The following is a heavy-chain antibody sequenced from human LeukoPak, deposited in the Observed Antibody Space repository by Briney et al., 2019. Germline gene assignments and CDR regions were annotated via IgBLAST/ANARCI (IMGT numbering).Heavy chain of an antibody. V-gene: IGHV4-30-2*01. CDR2: IYHSGNT. Sequence: SETLSLTCTVSGGSISSGGYYWSWIRQPPGEGLEWIGYIYHSGNTYYNPSLKSRVTMSVDRSKNQFSLRLSSVTAADTAVYYCARDGPLHLFDYWGQGTLVTVSS. CDR1: GGSISSGGYY. D-gene: IGHD5-24*01. CDR3: ARDGPLHLFDY. J-gene: IGHJ4*02.